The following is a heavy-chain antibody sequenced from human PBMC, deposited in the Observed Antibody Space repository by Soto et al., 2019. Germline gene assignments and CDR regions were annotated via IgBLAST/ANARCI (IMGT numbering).Heavy chain of an antibody. J-gene: IGHJ5*02. CDR3: ARDLWSWSLLIDP. V-gene: IGHV3-33*01. D-gene: IGHD2-8*02. CDR1: GFSLSRYG. CDR2: LWANGFTT. Sequence: GGSLRLSCTASGFSLSRYGVHWIRQAPGKGLEWVAGLWANGFTTSYRDSVKGRFTISRDTPENRVYLEMNSLGAEDTAVYYCARDLWSWSLLIDPRGQGTLVTLSS.